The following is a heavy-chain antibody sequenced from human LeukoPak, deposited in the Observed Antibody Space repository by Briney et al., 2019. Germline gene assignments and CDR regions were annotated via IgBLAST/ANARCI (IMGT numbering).Heavy chain of an antibody. V-gene: IGHV4-34*01. CDR1: GGSFSGYY. D-gene: IGHD1-26*01. J-gene: IGHJ4*02. CDR3: ARWEAGSYYDFDY. Sequence: SETLSLTCAVYGGSFSGYYWSWIRQPPGKGLEWIGEINHSGSTNYNPSLKSRVTISVDTSKNQFSLKLSSVTAADTAVYYCARWEAGSYYDFDYWGQGTLVTVSS. CDR2: INHSGST.